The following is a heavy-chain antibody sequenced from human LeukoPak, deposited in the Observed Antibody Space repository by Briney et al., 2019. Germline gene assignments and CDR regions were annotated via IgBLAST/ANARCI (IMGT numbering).Heavy chain of an antibody. D-gene: IGHD3-10*01. Sequence: GGSLRLSCAASGFDFSSYVMYGVRQPPGKGLEWVSAVYGNGDGISYADSVKGRFTISRDNSKNTLYLQMNSLRPEDTALYYCAKLGVRSSAGEDYWGQGTLVTVSS. CDR3: AKLGVRSSAGEDY. CDR2: VYGNGDGI. V-gene: IGHV3-23*01. J-gene: IGHJ4*02. CDR1: GFDFSSYV.